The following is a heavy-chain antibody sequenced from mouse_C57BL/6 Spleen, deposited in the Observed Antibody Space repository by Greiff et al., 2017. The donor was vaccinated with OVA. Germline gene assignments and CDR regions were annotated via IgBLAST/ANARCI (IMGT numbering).Heavy chain of an antibody. Sequence: EVQGVESGGDLVKPGGSLKLSCAASGFTFSSYGMSWVRQTPDKRLEWVATISSGGSYTYYPDSVKGRFTISRDNAKNTLYLQMSSLKSEDTAMYYCARHILNWAKEYNYFDYWGQGTTLTVSS. J-gene: IGHJ2*01. CDR1: GFTFSSYG. V-gene: IGHV5-6*01. CDR3: ARHILNWAKEYNYFDY. D-gene: IGHD4-1*01. CDR2: ISSGGSYT.